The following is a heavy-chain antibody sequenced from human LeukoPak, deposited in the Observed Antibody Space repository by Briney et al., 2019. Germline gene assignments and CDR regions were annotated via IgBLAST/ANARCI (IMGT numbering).Heavy chain of an antibody. CDR3: AKPCGSGQSPFDALDI. CDR1: GFTFSSYA. J-gene: IGHJ3*02. V-gene: IGHV3-23*01. D-gene: IGHD1-26*01. CDR2: NCCSGGST. Sequence: PGGTLCLSCAASGFTFSSYAWSWVRQAPGKGLEWVWANCCSGGSTYNPDPMKGRIITSEDNTKNTLYLQMNSLGAEDTAVYYCAKPCGSGQSPFDALDIWGQGTMVTVSS.